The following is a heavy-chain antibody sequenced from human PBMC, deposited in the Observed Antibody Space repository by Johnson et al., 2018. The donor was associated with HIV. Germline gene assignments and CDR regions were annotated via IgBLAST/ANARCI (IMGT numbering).Heavy chain of an antibody. Sequence: QVQLVESGGGVVQPGGSLIVSCEASGLTFSDYYMSWIRQAPGKGLEWVSYISSSGSSRYYADSVKGRFTITRDNVKNSLYMQMNSLRVEDTAVYFCARDYRGALDIWGQGTMVTVSS. CDR2: ISSSGSSR. CDR3: ARDYRGALDI. V-gene: IGHV3-11*01. CDR1: GLTFSDYY. D-gene: IGHD4-11*01. J-gene: IGHJ3*02.